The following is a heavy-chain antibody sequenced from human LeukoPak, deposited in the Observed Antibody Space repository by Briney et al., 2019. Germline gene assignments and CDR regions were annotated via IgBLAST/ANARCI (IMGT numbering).Heavy chain of an antibody. CDR3: ARGGTYCNGDCPPAY. Sequence: GGPLKLSFAASGFPFSDYWMNWGRPAPGTGLGWVANIKRDGSEIYYLEFLKGRFTISRDNAKNYLYLQMNSLRAEETAGYYCARGGTYCNGDCPPAYWGQGTLVTVSS. V-gene: IGHV3-7*01. J-gene: IGHJ4*02. D-gene: IGHD2-21*02. CDR1: GFPFSDYW. CDR2: IKRDGSEI.